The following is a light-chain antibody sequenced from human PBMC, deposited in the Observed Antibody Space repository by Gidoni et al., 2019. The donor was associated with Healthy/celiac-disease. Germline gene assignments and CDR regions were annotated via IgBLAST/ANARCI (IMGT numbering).Light chain of an antibody. CDR2: DAS. V-gene: IGKV1-33*01. Sequence: DIQMTQSPSSLSASVGDRVTITCQASQDISNYLNWYQQKPGKAPKLLIYDASNVETGVPSRFSGSGSGTDFTFTSSSLQPDDIATYYCQQYDNLPLTFGGGTKVEIK. J-gene: IGKJ4*01. CDR3: QQYDNLPLT. CDR1: QDISNY.